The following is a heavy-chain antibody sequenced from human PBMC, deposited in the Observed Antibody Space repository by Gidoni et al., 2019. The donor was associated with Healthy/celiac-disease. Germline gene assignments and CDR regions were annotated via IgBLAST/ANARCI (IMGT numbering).Heavy chain of an antibody. Sequence: EVQLVESGGGLVQPGRSLRLSCAASGFTFDDYAMHWFRQAPGKGLEWVSGISWNSGSIGYADSVKGRFTISRDNAKNSLYLQMNSLRAEDTALYYCAKSVTTTPTVGYFDYWGQGTLVTVSS. CDR3: AKSVTTTPTVGYFDY. D-gene: IGHD4-17*01. V-gene: IGHV3-9*01. CDR1: GFTFDDYA. CDR2: ISWNSGSI. J-gene: IGHJ4*02.